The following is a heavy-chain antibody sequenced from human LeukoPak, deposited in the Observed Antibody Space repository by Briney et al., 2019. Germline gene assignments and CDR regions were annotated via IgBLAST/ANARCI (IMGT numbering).Heavy chain of an antibody. V-gene: IGHV3-21*01. CDR2: ITYSSSYI. CDR3: TRGSRITIFGVVHDMDV. Sequence: GGSLRLSCAASGFFFTNYSMNWVRQAPGKGLEWVSSITYSSSYIYYADSVKGRFTISRDNARNSLFLQMNSLRAEDTAVYYCTRGSRITIFGVVHDMDVWGKGTTVTVSS. J-gene: IGHJ6*03. CDR1: GFFFTNYS. D-gene: IGHD3-3*01.